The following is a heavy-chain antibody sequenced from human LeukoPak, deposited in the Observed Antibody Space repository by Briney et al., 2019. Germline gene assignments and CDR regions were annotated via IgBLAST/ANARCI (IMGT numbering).Heavy chain of an antibody. J-gene: IGHJ4*02. CDR2: IKQDGSEK. Sequence: PGGSLRLSCAASGFTFSSYWMSWVRQAPWKGLEWVANIKQDGSEKYYVDSVKGRFTISRDNAKNSLYLQMNSLRAEDTAVYYCARDREYYYGSGSYWVFDYWGQGTLVTVSS. CDR1: GFTFSSYW. D-gene: IGHD3-10*01. CDR3: ARDREYYYGSGSYWVFDY. V-gene: IGHV3-7*01.